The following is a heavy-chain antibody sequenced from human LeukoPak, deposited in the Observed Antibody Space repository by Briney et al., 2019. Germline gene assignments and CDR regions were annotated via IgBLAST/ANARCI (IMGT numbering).Heavy chain of an antibody. Sequence: GGSLRLSCAASGFTFSSYSMNWVRQAPGKGLEWVSYISSSSSTIYYADSVKGRFTISRDNAKNSLYLQMNSLRAEDTAVYYCARGEWELLMVIGYYWGQGTLVTVSS. D-gene: IGHD1-26*01. CDR2: ISSSSSTI. CDR3: ARGEWELLMVIGYY. CDR1: GFTFSSYS. V-gene: IGHV3-48*01. J-gene: IGHJ4*02.